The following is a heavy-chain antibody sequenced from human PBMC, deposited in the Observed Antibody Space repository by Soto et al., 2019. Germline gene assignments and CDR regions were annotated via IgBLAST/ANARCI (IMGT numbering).Heavy chain of an antibody. J-gene: IGHJ4*02. CDR1: GGPIKTGDYY. D-gene: IGHD3-10*01. CDR3: ARAGFSYGHLLF. CDR2: VFYSGAT. V-gene: IGHV4-30-4*01. Sequence: PSETLSLTCNVSGGPIKTGDYYWNWIRQPPGKGLEWIGYVFYSGATNYSPSLKSRAAISMDTSKNQFLLSLTSVTAADTAVYYCARAGFSYGHLLFWGQGIRVTVSS.